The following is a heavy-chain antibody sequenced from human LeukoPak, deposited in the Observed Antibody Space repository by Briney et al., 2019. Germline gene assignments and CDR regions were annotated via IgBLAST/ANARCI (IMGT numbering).Heavy chain of an antibody. CDR3: ARDWAAYYYDSSGYSRGKWFDP. CDR1: GFTFSSYS. J-gene: IGHJ5*02. CDR2: ISSSSSYI. Sequence: GGSLRLSCAASGFTFSSYSMNWVRQAPGKGLEWVSSISSSSSYIYYADSVKGRFTISRDNAKNSLYLQMNSLRAEDTAVYYCARDWAAYYYDSSGYSRGKWFDPWGQGTLVTVSS. D-gene: IGHD3-22*01. V-gene: IGHV3-21*01.